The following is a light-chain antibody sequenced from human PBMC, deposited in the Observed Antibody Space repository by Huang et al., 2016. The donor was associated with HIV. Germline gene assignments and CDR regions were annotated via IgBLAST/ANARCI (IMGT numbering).Light chain of an antibody. CDR2: GAS. Sequence: EIVMTQSPATLSVSPGERATLSCRASQSVSSNLAWYQQKPGQAPRLLIYGASTRATGIPARFSGSGSGTEFTLTISSLQSEDFAFYYCQQYNNWPPNTFGPGTKVDIK. V-gene: IGKV3-15*01. J-gene: IGKJ3*01. CDR3: QQYNNWPPNT. CDR1: QSVSSN.